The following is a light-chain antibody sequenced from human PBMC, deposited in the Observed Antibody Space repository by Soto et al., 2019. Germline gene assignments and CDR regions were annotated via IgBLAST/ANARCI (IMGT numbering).Light chain of an antibody. CDR2: AAS. CDR1: QSITNS. Sequence: DIQMTQSPSSLSASVGDRVTITCRASQSITNSFNWYQQKPGKAPNLLIYAASSLQSGVPSRFSGSASGTDFTLTISSLQPEDFATYYCHQCYSTPYTFGQGTKLVIK. V-gene: IGKV1-39*01. J-gene: IGKJ2*01. CDR3: HQCYSTPYT.